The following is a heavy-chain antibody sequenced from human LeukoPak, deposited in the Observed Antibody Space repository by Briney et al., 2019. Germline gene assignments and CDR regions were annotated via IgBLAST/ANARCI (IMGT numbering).Heavy chain of an antibody. CDR1: GGSISSYY. Sequence: PSETLSLTCTVSGGSISSYYWSWIRQPPGKGPEWLGYSDKSGSTNYNPSLKSRVTISVDTSTNQFSLRLSSVTAADTAVYYCAADRNNRSWYYYWGQGILVTVSS. V-gene: IGHV4-59*08. CDR3: AADRNNRSWYYY. D-gene: IGHD2/OR15-2a*01. CDR2: SDKSGST. J-gene: IGHJ4*02.